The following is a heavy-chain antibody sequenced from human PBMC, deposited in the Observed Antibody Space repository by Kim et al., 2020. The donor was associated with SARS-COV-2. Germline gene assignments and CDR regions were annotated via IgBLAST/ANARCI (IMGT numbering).Heavy chain of an antibody. Sequence: ASVKVSCKASGYIFTSYGISWVRQAPGQGLEWMGWISNDNGETNYARKFQGRITMTTDRSASTVYMELRSLTSDDTAIFYCARDQNPYVLQGVVPFDFWGQGTLAT. CDR2: ISNDNGET. V-gene: IGHV1-18*04. D-gene: IGHD3-10*01. J-gene: IGHJ4*02. CDR1: GYIFTSYG. CDR3: ARDQNPYVLQGVVPFDF.